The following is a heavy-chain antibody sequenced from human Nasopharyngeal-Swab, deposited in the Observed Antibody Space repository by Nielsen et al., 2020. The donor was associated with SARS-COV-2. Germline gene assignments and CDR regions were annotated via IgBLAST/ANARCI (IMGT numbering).Heavy chain of an antibody. CDR3: AKITAKEDPFDY. V-gene: IGHV4-4*02. Sequence: SETLSFTCAVSGCSISSSNWWSWVRQPPGKWLEWIGEIYHSGSTNYNPSLKSRVTISVDKSKNQFSLKLSSVTAADTAVYYCAKITAKEDPFDYWGQGTLVTVSS. J-gene: IGHJ4*02. CDR1: GCSISSSNW. D-gene: IGHD3-16*01. CDR2: IYHSGST.